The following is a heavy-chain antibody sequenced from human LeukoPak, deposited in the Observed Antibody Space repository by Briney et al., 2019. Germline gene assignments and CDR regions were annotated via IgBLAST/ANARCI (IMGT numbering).Heavy chain of an antibody. CDR3: AKPVSGGLAVTADWFHP. V-gene: IGHV3-23*01. Sequence: GGSLRLSCAASGFAFSFYAMSWLRQPPGRGLEWVSTINANSGTTSYAASVRGRFTISRDNSKNTLYLQVNTLRADDTATYYCAKPVSGGLAVTADWFHPWGQGTLVVVSS. D-gene: IGHD6-19*01. CDR2: INANSGTT. J-gene: IGHJ5*01. CDR1: GFAFSFYA.